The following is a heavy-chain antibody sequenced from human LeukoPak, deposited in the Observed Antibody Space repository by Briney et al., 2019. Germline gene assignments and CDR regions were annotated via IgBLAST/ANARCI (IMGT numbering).Heavy chain of an antibody. Sequence: SETLSLTCTVSGGSISSYYWSWIRQPAGKGLEWIGRINTSGSTNYNPSLKSRVTMSIDTSKNQFSLKLSSVTAADTAVYFCAGYSSGSFYFDYWGQGTLVTVSS. V-gene: IGHV4-4*07. D-gene: IGHD6-19*01. CDR3: AGYSSGSFYFDY. CDR1: GGSISSYY. CDR2: INTSGST. J-gene: IGHJ4*02.